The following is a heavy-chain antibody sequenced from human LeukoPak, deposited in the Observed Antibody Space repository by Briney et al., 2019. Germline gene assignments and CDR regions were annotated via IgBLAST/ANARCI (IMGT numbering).Heavy chain of an antibody. J-gene: IGHJ4*02. CDR2: VSYSGST. CDR3: ARENDRYGRIDY. CDR1: GGSISRFY. Sequence: SETLSLTCTVSGGSISRFYWSWVRQPPGEGLEWIAYVSYSGSTDYNPSLKSRVTISIDTSKNHFSLRLSSVTAADTAVYYCARENDRYGRIDYWGQGTLVTVSS. V-gene: IGHV4-59*01. D-gene: IGHD5-18*01.